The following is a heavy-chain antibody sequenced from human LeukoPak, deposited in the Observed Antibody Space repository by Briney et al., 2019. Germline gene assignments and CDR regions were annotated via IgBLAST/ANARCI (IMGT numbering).Heavy chain of an antibody. CDR2: ISAYNGNT. D-gene: IGHD6-13*01. J-gene: IGHJ4*02. CDR1: GYTFTSYG. Sequence: GASVKVSCKASGYTFTSYGISWVRQAPGQGLEWMGWISAYNGNTNYAQKLQGRVTMTTDTSTSTAYMGLRSLRSDDTAVYYCARGRIVLAAADAFDYWGQGTLVTVSS. CDR3: ARGRIVLAAADAFDY. V-gene: IGHV1-18*01.